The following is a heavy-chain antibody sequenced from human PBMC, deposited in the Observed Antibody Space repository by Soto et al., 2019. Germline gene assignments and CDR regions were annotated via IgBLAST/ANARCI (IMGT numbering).Heavy chain of an antibody. CDR1: GGSISSGGYY. D-gene: IGHD2-2*01. CDR3: ARVVPAAKYFDY. CDR2: IYYSGST. J-gene: IGHJ4*02. Sequence: PSETLSLTCTVSGGSISSGGYYWSWIRQHPGKGLEWIGYIYYSGSTYCNPSLKSRVTISVDTSKNQFSLKLSSVTAADTAVYYCARVVPAAKYFDYWGQGTLVTVSS. V-gene: IGHV4-31*03.